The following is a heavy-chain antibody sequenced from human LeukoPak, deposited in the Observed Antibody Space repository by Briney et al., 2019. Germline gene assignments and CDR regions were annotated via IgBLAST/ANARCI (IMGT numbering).Heavy chain of an antibody. D-gene: IGHD4-11*01. CDR1: GFTFSNYA. J-gene: IGHJ4*02. V-gene: IGHV3-23*01. Sequence: GGFLRLSCAASGFTFSNYAMNWVRLAPGKGLEWVSTISGSSGSTYYADSVKGRFTISRDNSKNTLYLQMNSLRAEDTAVYHCAKERRFTDFFDYWGQGTLVTVSS. CDR3: AKERRFTDFFDY. CDR2: ISGSSGST.